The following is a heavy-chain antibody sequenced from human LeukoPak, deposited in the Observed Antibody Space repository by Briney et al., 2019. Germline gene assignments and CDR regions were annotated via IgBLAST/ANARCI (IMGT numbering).Heavy chain of an antibody. J-gene: IGHJ4*02. Sequence: SETLSLTCTVSTGSISSSSYYWGWIRQPPGKGLEWIGSIYYRGNTYYSPSLKSRVTIFVDTSKNQFSLKLSSVTAADTAVYYCARHLRRGYSYRYYDYWGQGTLVTVSS. CDR1: TGSISSSSYY. CDR3: ARHLRRGYSYRYYDY. D-gene: IGHD5-18*01. V-gene: IGHV4-39*01. CDR2: IYYRGNT.